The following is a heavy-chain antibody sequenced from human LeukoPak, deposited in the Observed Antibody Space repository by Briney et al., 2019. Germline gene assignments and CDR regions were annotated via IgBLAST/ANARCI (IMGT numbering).Heavy chain of an antibody. D-gene: IGHD3/OR15-3a*01. CDR3: AKQTGSGLFILP. Sequence: SETLSLTCNVSGGSISSSNSYWGWIRQPPGKGLEWIGSIYYTGNTYYNASLKSRVTISIDTSKNQFSLKLTSVTAADTAVYYCAKQTGSGLFILPGGQGTLVTVSS. J-gene: IGHJ4*02. CDR2: IYYTGNT. CDR1: GGSISSSNSY. V-gene: IGHV4-39*01.